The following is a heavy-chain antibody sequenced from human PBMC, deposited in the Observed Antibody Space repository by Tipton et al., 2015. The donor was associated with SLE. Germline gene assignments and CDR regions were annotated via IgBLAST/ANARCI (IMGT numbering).Heavy chain of an antibody. D-gene: IGHD6-19*01. CDR3: ARSSGWLVPLDFDY. Sequence: QVQLVQSGAEVKKPGASVKVSCKASGYTFTSYDINWVRQATGQGLEWMGWMNPNSGNTNYAQKLQGRVTMTTDTSTSTAYMELRSLRSDDTAVYYCARSSGWLVPLDFDYWGQGTLVTVSS. J-gene: IGHJ4*02. CDR1: GYTFTSYD. V-gene: IGHV1-18*01. CDR2: MNPNSGNT.